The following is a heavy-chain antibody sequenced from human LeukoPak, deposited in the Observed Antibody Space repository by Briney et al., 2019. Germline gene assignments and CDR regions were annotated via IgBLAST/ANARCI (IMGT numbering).Heavy chain of an antibody. V-gene: IGHV3-7*03. Sequence: GGSLRLSCAASGLSFSNAWMNWVRQAPGKGLEWVASINYNGSVNYYVDSVKGRFTISRDNAKNSLYLQMSNLRAEDTAVYFCARGGGLDVWGQGATVTVSS. CDR1: GLSFSNAW. D-gene: IGHD3-16*01. J-gene: IGHJ6*02. CDR2: INYNGSVN. CDR3: ARGGGLDV.